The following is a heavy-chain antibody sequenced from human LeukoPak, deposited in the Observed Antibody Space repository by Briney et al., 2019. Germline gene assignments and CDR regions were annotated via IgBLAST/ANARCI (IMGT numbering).Heavy chain of an antibody. CDR3: ARAGILGIDWFDP. Sequence: PGGSLRLSCAASGCTFSSYSMNWVRQAPGKGLEWVAYISSSSSTIYYADSVKGRFTISRDNSKNSLYLQMKRLRAEDTAVYYCARAGILGIDWFDPWGKGTLVTVSS. V-gene: IGHV3-48*01. CDR1: GCTFSSYS. D-gene: IGHD7-27*01. J-gene: IGHJ5*02. CDR2: ISSSSSTI.